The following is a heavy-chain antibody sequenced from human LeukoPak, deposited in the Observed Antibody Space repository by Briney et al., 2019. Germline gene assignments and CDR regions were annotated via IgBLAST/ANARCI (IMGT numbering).Heavy chain of an antibody. CDR2: IFSNDEK. V-gene: IGHV2-26*01. J-gene: IGHJ5*02. CDR1: GFSLSNARMG. D-gene: IGHD6-13*01. CDR3: ARRGYSSSWYDSWFDP. Sequence: SGPTLVHPTEPLTLTCTVSGFSLSNARMGVSWIRQPPGKALEWLAHIFSNDEKSYSTSLKSRLTISKDTSKSQVVLTMTNMDPVDTATYYCARRGYSSSWYDSWFDPWGQGTLVTVSS.